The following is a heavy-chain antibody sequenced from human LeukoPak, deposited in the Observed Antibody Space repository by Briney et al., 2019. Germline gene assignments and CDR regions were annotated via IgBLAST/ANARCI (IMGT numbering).Heavy chain of an antibody. J-gene: IGHJ4*02. V-gene: IGHV4-59*08. CDR1: VGSISCYY. CDR3: ARHEGGGFYQY. D-gene: IGHD1-26*01. CDR2: IYYRGST. Sequence: SVTLSLTCTVSVGSISCYYWRWIRPPPGKGLEYIGYIYYRGSTNYDPSLNSRVTISVDTSKTQFSLKLSSVTAAETAMYYCARHEGGGFYQYWGQGTLVTVSS.